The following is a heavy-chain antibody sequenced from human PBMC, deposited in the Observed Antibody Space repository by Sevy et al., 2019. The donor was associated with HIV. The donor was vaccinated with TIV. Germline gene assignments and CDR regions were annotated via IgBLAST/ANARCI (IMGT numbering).Heavy chain of an antibody. Sequence: GGSLRLSCAISGFTVNDKYIIWVRQAPGKGLEWVSVIFSSGSTYYADSAKGRFTITRDNSKNTVVLQMNSVSAEDTAVYYCVGLFLSYRSGWSYFDYWGQGTLVTVSS. V-gene: IGHV3-66*02. J-gene: IGHJ4*02. CDR3: VGLFLSYRSGWSYFDY. CDR2: IFSSGST. D-gene: IGHD6-19*01. CDR1: GFTVNDKY.